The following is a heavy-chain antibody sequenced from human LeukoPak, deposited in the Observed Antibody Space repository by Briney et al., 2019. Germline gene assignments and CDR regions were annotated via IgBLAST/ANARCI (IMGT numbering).Heavy chain of an antibody. CDR1: GYTFTGYY. V-gene: IGHV1-2*02. CDR2: INPNSGGT. CDR3: ATGGDIVVVPAGYYYYMDV. D-gene: IGHD2-2*01. J-gene: IGHJ6*03. Sequence: ASVKVSCKASGYTFTGYYMHWVRQAPGQGLEWMGWINPNSGGTNYAQKFQGRVTITADESTSTAYMELSSLRSEDTAVYYCATGGDIVVVPAGYYYYMDVWGKGTTVTVSS.